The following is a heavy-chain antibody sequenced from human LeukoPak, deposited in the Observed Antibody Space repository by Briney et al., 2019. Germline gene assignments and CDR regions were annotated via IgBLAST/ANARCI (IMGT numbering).Heavy chain of an antibody. V-gene: IGHV4-34*01. Sequence: SETLSLTCAVYGGSLSGYYWSWIRQPPGKGLEWIGEINHSGSTNYNPSLKSRVTISVDTSKNQFSLKLSSVTAADTAVYYCARAPRGYTYERGQNWFDPWGQGTLVTVSS. CDR3: ARAPRGYTYERGQNWFDP. CDR2: INHSGST. J-gene: IGHJ5*02. D-gene: IGHD5-18*01. CDR1: GGSLSGYY.